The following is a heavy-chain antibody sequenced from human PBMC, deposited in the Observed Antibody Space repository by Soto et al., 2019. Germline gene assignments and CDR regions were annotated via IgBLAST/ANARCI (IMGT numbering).Heavy chain of an antibody. D-gene: IGHD3-3*01. CDR3: ARDSRITIFGVGNAFDI. Sequence: QVQLVESGGGVVQPGRSLRLSCAASGFTFSSYGMHWVRQAPGKGLEWVAVIWYDGSNKYYADSVKGRFTISRDNSKNPLYLQMNSLRAEDTAVYYCARDSRITIFGVGNAFDIWGQGTMVTVSS. CDR2: IWYDGSNK. V-gene: IGHV3-33*01. J-gene: IGHJ3*02. CDR1: GFTFSSYG.